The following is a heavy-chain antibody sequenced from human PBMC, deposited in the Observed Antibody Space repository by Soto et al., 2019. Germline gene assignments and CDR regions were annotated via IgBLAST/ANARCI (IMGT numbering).Heavy chain of an antibody. CDR1: GFTFSSYW. D-gene: IGHD4-4*01. CDR2: INSDGSST. Sequence: GGSLRLSCAASGFTFSSYWMHWVRQAPGKGLVWVSRINSDGSSTSYADSVKGRFTISRDNAKNTLYLQMNSLRAEDTAVYYCAGSNPTVIFPDYYGMDVWGQGTTVTVSS. V-gene: IGHV3-74*01. J-gene: IGHJ6*02. CDR3: AGSNPTVIFPDYYGMDV.